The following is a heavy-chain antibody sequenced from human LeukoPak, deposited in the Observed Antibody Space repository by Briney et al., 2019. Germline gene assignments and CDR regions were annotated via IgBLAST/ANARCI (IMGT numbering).Heavy chain of an antibody. Sequence: GGSLRLSCAASGFTFSSYGMHWVRQAPGKGLEWVGFIRYDGSNKYYADSVKGRFTISRDNSKNTLYLQMNSLRAEDTAVYYCAKDQLTMVRGGPDYWGQGTLVTVSS. V-gene: IGHV3-30*02. CDR1: GFTFSSYG. J-gene: IGHJ4*02. CDR2: IRYDGSNK. D-gene: IGHD3-10*01. CDR3: AKDQLTMVRGGPDY.